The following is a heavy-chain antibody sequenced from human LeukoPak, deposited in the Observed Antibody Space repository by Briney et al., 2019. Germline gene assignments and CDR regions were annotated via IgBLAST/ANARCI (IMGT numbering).Heavy chain of an antibody. CDR1: GYTFTGYY. Sequence: ASVKVSCKASGYTFTGYYMHWVRQAPGQGLEWMGWINPNSGGTNYAQKFQGRVTMTRDTSISTAYMELSRLRSDDTAVYYCARDLGVTAMVWTLDYWGQGTLVTVSS. D-gene: IGHD5-18*01. J-gene: IGHJ4*02. CDR2: INPNSGGT. CDR3: ARDLGVTAMVWTLDY. V-gene: IGHV1-2*02.